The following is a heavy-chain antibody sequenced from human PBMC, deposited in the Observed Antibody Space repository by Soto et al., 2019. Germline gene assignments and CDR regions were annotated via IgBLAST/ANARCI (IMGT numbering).Heavy chain of an antibody. V-gene: IGHV3-74*01. J-gene: IGHJ4*02. D-gene: IGHD6-13*01. CDR1: GFTFSTYW. Sequence: SGGSLRLSCAASGFTFSTYWMHWVRQAPGKGLVWVSRINNDGSSAIYADSVKGRFTISRDDAKNTVYLQMNSLRPEDTAVYYCVREDSSNWFYFDYWGQGTLVTVSS. CDR2: INNDGSSA. CDR3: VREDSSNWFYFDY.